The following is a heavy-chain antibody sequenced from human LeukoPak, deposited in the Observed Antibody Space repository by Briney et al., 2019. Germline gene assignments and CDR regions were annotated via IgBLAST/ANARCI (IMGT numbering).Heavy chain of an antibody. Sequence: GGSLRLSCAASAFTFSNYAMSWVRQAPGKGLEWVSSISGSGDSTYYADSVKGRFTISRDNSKNTLYLQMNSLRAEDTAVYYCAKDGSRAWDVGFQHWGQGTLVTVSS. CDR1: AFTFSNYA. CDR2: ISGSGDST. D-gene: IGHD2-15*01. V-gene: IGHV3-23*01. J-gene: IGHJ1*01. CDR3: AKDGSRAWDVGFQH.